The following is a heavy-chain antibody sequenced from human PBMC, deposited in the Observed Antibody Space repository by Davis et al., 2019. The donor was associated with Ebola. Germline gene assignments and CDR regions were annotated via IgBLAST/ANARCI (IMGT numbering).Heavy chain of an antibody. V-gene: IGHV1-46*01. Sequence: AASVKVSCKVSGGTFSISAIGWVRQAPGQGFEWMGIINPSGGSTSYAQKFQGRVTMTRDTSTSTVYMELSSLRSEDTAVYYCARVARWTGFDNWGQGTLVTVSS. D-gene: IGHD4-23*01. J-gene: IGHJ4*02. CDR2: INPSGGST. CDR1: GGTFSISA. CDR3: ARVARWTGFDN.